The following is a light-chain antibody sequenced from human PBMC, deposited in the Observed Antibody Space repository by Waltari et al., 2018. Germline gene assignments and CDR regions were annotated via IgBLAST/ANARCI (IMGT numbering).Light chain of an antibody. J-gene: IGLJ3*02. V-gene: IGLV2-23*01. CDR2: EGT. CDR3: CSYVRDITWV. Sequence: QSALTPPASVPGSPGQSITISCTGTSSDVGSYHLVSWYQHHPGKAPKLMIYEGTQRPSGVSDRFSGSKSGDTASLTISGLQAEDEADYYCCSYVRDITWVFGGGTKLTVL. CDR1: SSDVGSYHL.